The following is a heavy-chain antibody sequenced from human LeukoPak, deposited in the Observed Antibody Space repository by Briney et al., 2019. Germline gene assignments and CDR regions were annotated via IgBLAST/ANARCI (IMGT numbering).Heavy chain of an antibody. CDR2: IYYSGST. V-gene: IGHV4-59*01. Sequence: PSETLSLTCTVSGGSISSYYWSWIRQPPGKGLEWIGYIYYSGSTNYNPSLKSRVTISVDTSKNQFSLNLSSVTAADTAVYYCARDVGYGDYAWANWGQGTLVTVSS. CDR3: ARDVGYGDYAWAN. J-gene: IGHJ4*02. D-gene: IGHD4-17*01. CDR1: GGSISSYY.